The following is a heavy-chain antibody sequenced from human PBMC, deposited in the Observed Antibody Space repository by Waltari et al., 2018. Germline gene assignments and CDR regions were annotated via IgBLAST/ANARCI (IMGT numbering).Heavy chain of an antibody. CDR3: ARNGYYCIDF. CDR2: IHHTGNT. J-gene: IGHJ4*02. D-gene: IGHD3-22*01. V-gene: IGHV4-4*02. Sequence: QVQLQESGPGLVEPSGTLSLTCAVSGGYISSHDWWSWVRQPPGKGLEWIAEIHHTGNTNYNPALKRRVTISVDTSKNQFSLKLTSLTAADTAIYYCARNGYYCIDFWGQGTLVTVSS. CDR1: GGYISSHDW.